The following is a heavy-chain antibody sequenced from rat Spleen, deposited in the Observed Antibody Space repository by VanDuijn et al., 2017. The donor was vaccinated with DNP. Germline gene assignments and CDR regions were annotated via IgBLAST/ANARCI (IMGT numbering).Heavy chain of an antibody. V-gene: IGHV5-7*01. J-gene: IGHJ2*01. Sequence: EVQLVESGGGLVQPGRSLKVSCAVSGFTFRDYYMAWVRQAPKKGLEWVAAISPSGSSTYYPDSVKGRFSISRENAKSTLYLQMDSLKSEDMATYYCARWGGDYFDYWGQGVMVTVSS. CDR2: ISPSGSST. CDR1: GFTFRDYY. CDR3: ARWGGDYFDY.